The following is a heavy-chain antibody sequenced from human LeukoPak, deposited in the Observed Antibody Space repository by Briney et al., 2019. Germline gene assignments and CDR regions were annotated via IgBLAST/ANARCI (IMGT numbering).Heavy chain of an antibody. CDR2: ISVSGGNT. CDR1: GFTFSSYA. Sequence: PGGSLRLSCAASGFTFSSYAMYWVRPAPGKGLECVSTISVSGGNTYNADTVKGGFTISRDNSQNTLYLQMNNLRDQDTAVYYCAKDRRYCSGGSCYSNSGGYYGMDVWDQGTTVTVSS. D-gene: IGHD2-15*01. J-gene: IGHJ6*02. V-gene: IGHV3-23*01. CDR3: AKDRRYCSGGSCYSNSGGYYGMDV.